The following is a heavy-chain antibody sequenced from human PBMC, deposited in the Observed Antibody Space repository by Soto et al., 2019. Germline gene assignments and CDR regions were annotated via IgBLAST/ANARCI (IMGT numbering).Heavy chain of an antibody. Sequence: PGGSLRLSCSGSGFTFSRYAMHWVRQAPGKGLEYVSGISSNGGSTYYADSVKGRFTISRDNSKNTLYLQMTSLRSEDTAVYFCVKEEGITGSYLKPNGFDVWGQGTTVTVSS. CDR1: GFTFSRYA. D-gene: IGHD1-26*01. V-gene: IGHV3-64D*06. CDR3: VKEEGITGSYLKPNGFDV. J-gene: IGHJ6*02. CDR2: ISSNGGST.